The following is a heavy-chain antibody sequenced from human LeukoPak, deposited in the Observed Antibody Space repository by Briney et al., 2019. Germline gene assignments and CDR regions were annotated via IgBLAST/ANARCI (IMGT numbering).Heavy chain of an antibody. V-gene: IGHV3-33*01. D-gene: IGHD6-6*01. CDR3: ARQPGKQLVPLGYYYYGMDV. CDR2: TWYDGSYK. Sequence: GGSLRLSCAASGFTFSTYGMHWVRQAPGKRLEWVAVTWYDGSYKYYGDSVKGRFTISRDNSKNTLYLQMNSLRAEDTAVYYCARQPGKQLVPLGYYYYGMDVWGQGTTVTVSS. J-gene: IGHJ6*02. CDR1: GFTFSTYG.